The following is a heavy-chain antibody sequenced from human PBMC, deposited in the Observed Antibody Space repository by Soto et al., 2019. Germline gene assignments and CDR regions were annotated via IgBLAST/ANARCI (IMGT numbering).Heavy chain of an antibody. Sequence: SETLSLTCTVSGDSIISSDFYWGRVRQPPGKGLEWIGSIFYLGSSYYNPSLKSRVTMSVDTSKNQFSLRLRSVTAADTALYFCARHSLALRKNNWFDPWGQGIMVTVSS. J-gene: IGHJ5*02. V-gene: IGHV4-39*01. CDR3: ARHSLALRKNNWFDP. CDR1: GDSIISSDFY. D-gene: IGHD3-3*02. CDR2: IFYLGSS.